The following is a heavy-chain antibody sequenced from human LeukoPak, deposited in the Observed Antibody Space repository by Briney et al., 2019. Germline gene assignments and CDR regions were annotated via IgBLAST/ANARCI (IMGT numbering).Heavy chain of an antibody. V-gene: IGHV1-46*01. CDR1: GYTFTSYY. CDR3: ARGPAYCGGDCYSDYYYYYMDV. D-gene: IGHD2-21*01. CDR2: INPSGGST. Sequence: GASVKVSCKASGYTFTSYYMHWVRQAPGQELEWMGIINPSGGSTSYAQKFQGRVTMTEDTSTDTAYMELSSLRSEDTAVYYCARGPAYCGGDCYSDYYYYYMDVWGKGTTVTVSS. J-gene: IGHJ6*03.